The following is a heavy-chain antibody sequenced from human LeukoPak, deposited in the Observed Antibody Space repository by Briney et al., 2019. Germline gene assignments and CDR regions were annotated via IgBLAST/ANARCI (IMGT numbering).Heavy chain of an antibody. J-gene: IGHJ5*02. CDR1: GFTFSSYA. V-gene: IGHV3-23*01. Sequence: GGSLRLSCAASGFTFSSYAMSRVRQAPGKGLEWVSAISGSGFGTYYADSVKGRFTISRDNSKNTLYLQMNSLRADDTAVYYCAIPSTDSYTGSWGQGTLVTVSS. CDR3: AIPSTDSYTGS. CDR2: ISGSGFGT. D-gene: IGHD5-18*01.